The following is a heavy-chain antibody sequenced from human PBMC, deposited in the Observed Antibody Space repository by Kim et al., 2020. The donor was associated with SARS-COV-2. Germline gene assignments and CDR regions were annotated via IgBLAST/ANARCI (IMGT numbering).Heavy chain of an antibody. D-gene: IGHD3-10*01. CDR1: GASFSSSNW. V-gene: IGHV4-4*02. CDR2: MNFRGDT. Sequence: SETLSLTCNVSGASFSSSNWWTWVRQAPGKGLEWSGEMNFRGDTHHNPSLQSRLTITVDKSKNQLSLKVTSVTAADSAVYYCAAGCDGSAGYFDYWG. J-gene: IGHJ4*01. CDR3: AAGCDGSAGYFDY.